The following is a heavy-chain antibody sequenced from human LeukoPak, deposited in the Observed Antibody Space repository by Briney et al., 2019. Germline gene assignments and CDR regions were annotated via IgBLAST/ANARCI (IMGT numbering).Heavy chain of an antibody. D-gene: IGHD6-13*01. V-gene: IGHV1-18*01. CDR1: GYTFTSYG. CDR3: ARAIFSIAAAGRGFSDY. CDR2: ISAYNGNT. J-gene: IGHJ4*02. Sequence: GASVKVSCKASGYTFTSYGISWVRQAPGQGLEWMGWISAYNGNTNYAQKLQGRVTMTTDTSTSTAYMELRSLRSDDTAVYYCARAIFSIAAAGRGFSDYWGQGTLVTVSS.